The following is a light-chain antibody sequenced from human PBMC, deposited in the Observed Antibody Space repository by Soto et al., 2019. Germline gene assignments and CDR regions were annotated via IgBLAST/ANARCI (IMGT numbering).Light chain of an antibody. CDR1: QDISNY. J-gene: IGKJ5*01. CDR3: QPYDNLPPT. Sequence: DIHITQSPSSLSASVRDRVTITFQASQDISNYLNWYQQKPGKAPKLLIYDASNLETGVPSRFSGSGSGTDFTFTISSLQPEDIATYYCQPYDNLPPTFGQGTRLEIK. CDR2: DAS. V-gene: IGKV1-33*01.